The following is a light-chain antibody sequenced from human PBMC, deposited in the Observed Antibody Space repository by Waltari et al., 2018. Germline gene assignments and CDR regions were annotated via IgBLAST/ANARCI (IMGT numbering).Light chain of an antibody. CDR1: KVGDKY. CDR3: QAWDSSTGV. J-gene: IGLJ3*02. Sequence: SYDLTPPPSVSVSPGQTGTITCSGDKVGDKYVSWYQQKSGQSPALVIYQDNKRPSGIPERFSGSNSGNTATLTISGTQAMDEADYYCQAWDSSTGVFGGGTKLTVL. CDR2: QDN. V-gene: IGLV3-1*01.